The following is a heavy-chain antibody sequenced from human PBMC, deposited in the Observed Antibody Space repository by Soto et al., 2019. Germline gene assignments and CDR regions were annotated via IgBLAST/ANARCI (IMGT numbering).Heavy chain of an antibody. D-gene: IGHD6-13*01. Sequence: HSQTLSLTCAISGDSVSSNSAAWNWIRQSPSRGLEWLGRTYYRSKWYNDYGVSVKSRITINPDTSKNQFSLRLNSVTPEDTAVYYCASARSTWGSTWYFDYWAQGTLVTSPQ. J-gene: IGHJ4*02. V-gene: IGHV6-1*01. CDR3: ASARSTWGSTWYFDY. CDR2: TYYRSKWYN. CDR1: GDSVSSNSAA.